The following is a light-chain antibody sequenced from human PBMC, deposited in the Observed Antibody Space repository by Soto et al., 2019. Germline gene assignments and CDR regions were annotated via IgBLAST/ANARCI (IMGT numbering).Light chain of an antibody. J-gene: IGKJ4*01. Sequence: DSQMIQSPCSLSASVADRFTITCLAIQSISSFLNWYQQKRGKAPKLLTQRATALQSGVPFRSSGSGSGTAFSLTISSLQPEDFETYYCQQSYSNISAFGGGTKVDIK. CDR2: RAT. CDR1: QSISSF. CDR3: QQSYSNISA. V-gene: IGKV1-39*01.